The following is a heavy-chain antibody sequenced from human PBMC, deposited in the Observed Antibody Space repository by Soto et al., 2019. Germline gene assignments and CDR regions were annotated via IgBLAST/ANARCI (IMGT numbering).Heavy chain of an antibody. CDR3: ARVLDYDGMDV. CDR1: GYTFTSFD. J-gene: IGHJ6*02. V-gene: IGHV1-8*01. CDR2: MNVISGNT. Sequence: QVQLVQSGAEVKKPGASVMVSCKASGYTFTSFDIHWVRRGTGQGLEWMGWMNVISGNTAYAQKFQGRVFMTRDTTINTAYMELSRLRSDHTAVYYCARVLDYDGMDVWGQGTTVTVSS.